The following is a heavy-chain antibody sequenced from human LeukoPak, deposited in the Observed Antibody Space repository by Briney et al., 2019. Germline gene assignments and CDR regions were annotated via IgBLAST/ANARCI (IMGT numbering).Heavy chain of an antibody. CDR2: IYSGGST. J-gene: IGHJ4*02. Sequence: GGSLRLSCAASGFTVSSNYMSWVRQAPGKGLEWVSVIYSGGSTAYADSVKGRFTISRDNAKNTLYLQMNSLRAEDTAVYYCASEGTTGTTWGPDYWGQGTLVTVSS. D-gene: IGHD1-1*01. V-gene: IGHV3-66*01. CDR3: ASEGTTGTTWGPDY. CDR1: GFTVSSNY.